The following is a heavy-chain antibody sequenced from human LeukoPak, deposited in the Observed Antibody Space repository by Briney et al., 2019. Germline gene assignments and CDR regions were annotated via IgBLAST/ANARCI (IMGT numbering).Heavy chain of an antibody. V-gene: IGHV4-39*07. CDR1: GGSISSSSYY. CDR3: ARGPPADDSSGYYPY. J-gene: IGHJ4*02. D-gene: IGHD3-22*01. Sequence: SETLSLTCTVSGGSISSSSYYWGWIRQPPGKGLEWIGSIYYSGSTYYNPSLKSRVTISVDTSKNQFSLKLSSVTAADTAVYYCARGPPADDSSGYYPYWGQGTLVTVSS. CDR2: IYYSGST.